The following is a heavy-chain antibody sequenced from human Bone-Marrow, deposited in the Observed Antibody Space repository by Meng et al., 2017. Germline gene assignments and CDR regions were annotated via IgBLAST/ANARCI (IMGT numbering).Heavy chain of an antibody. D-gene: IGHD6-19*01. V-gene: IGHV4-30-4*01. J-gene: IGHJ4*02. Sequence: QVQLQESGPGLVKPSQTLSLTCTVSGASISSADNYWIWIRQPPGKGLEWVGYIYYTGSTYYNPSLKSRVTISVDTSKNQFSLKLNSVTAADTAVYYCARRTPRAVAGSSFDYWGQGTLVTVSS. CDR2: IYYTGST. CDR1: GASISSADNY. CDR3: ARRTPRAVAGSSFDY.